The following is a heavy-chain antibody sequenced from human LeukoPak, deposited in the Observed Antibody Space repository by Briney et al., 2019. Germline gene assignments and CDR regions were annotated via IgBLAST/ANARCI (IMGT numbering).Heavy chain of an antibody. CDR1: GFTFSSYA. CDR3: ARWKMELERNAFDF. CDR2: INQDGSEE. Sequence: GGSLRLSCAASGFTFSSYAMHWVRQAPGNEPEWVADINQDGSEEYYLQSVQGRFTVSRDNAQNAVFLQMTYLRADDTAVYYCARWKMELERNAFDFWGQGTVVTVSS. V-gene: IGHV3-7*01. D-gene: IGHD1-26*01. J-gene: IGHJ3*01.